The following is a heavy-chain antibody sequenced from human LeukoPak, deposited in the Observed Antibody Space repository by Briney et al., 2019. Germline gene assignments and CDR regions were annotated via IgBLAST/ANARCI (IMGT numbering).Heavy chain of an antibody. J-gene: IGHJ6*02. Sequence: PGGSLRLSCAASGFTFSSYSMNWVRQAPGKGLERVSAISNSGKTTFYEDSVKGRFTTSRDNSKRTLYLQMNSLRAEDTAVYYCAKGFTGGYGMDVWGQGTTVTVSS. CDR2: ISNSGKTT. D-gene: IGHD3-10*01. V-gene: IGHV3-23*01. CDR1: GFTFSSYS. CDR3: AKGFTGGYGMDV.